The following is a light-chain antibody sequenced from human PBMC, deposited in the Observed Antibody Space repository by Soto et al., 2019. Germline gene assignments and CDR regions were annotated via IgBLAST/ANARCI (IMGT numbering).Light chain of an antibody. CDR1: QSVSSSY. CDR3: HHYGSLYT. Sequence: EIVLTQSPGTLSLSPGERATLSCRASQSVSSSYLAWYQQKPGQAPRLLIYGASSRATGIPDRFSGSGSGTAFTLTISRLEPEDFAVYYCHHYGSLYTFGQGTKLELK. J-gene: IGKJ2*01. V-gene: IGKV3-20*01. CDR2: GAS.